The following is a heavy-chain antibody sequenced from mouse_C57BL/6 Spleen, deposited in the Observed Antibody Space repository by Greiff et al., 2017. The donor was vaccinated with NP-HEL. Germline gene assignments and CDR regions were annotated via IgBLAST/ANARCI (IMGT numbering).Heavy chain of an antibody. D-gene: IGHD2-4*01. CDR3: ARRGDYDYDAWFAY. CDR1: GYTFTTYP. Sequence: VQGVESGAELVKPGASVKMSCKASGYTFTTYPIEWMKQNHRKSLEWIGNFHPYNDDTKYNEKFKGKATLTVEKSSSTVYLELSRLTSDDSAVYYCARRGDYDYDAWFAYWGQGTLVTVSA. CDR2: FHPYNDDT. J-gene: IGHJ3*01. V-gene: IGHV1-47*01.